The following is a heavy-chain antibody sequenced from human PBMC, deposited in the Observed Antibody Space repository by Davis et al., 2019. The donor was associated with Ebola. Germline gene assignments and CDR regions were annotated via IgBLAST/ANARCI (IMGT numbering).Heavy chain of an antibody. V-gene: IGHV3-66*01. J-gene: IGHJ6*02. CDR1: GFSISNNY. D-gene: IGHD3-16*01. CDR3: ARDLRLYGTDV. CDR2: IYSGGTT. Sequence: GESLKISCAASGFSISNNYMNWVRQAPGKGLEWVSVIYSGGTTNYADSVQGRFTISKDNSKNTLYLQMNSLRVEDTAVYYCARDLRLYGTDVWGQGTTVTVSS.